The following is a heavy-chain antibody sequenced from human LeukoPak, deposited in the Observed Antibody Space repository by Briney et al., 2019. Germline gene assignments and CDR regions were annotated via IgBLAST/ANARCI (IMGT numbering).Heavy chain of an antibody. D-gene: IGHD6-13*01. CDR2: INPNSGGT. Sequence: AASVKVSCKASGYTFTGYYMHWVRQAPGQGLEWMGWINPNSGGTNCAQKFQGRVTMTRDTSISTAYMELSRLRSDDTAVYYCARDGYSSSWENWFDPWGQGTLVTVSS. J-gene: IGHJ5*02. V-gene: IGHV1-2*02. CDR3: ARDGYSSSWENWFDP. CDR1: GYTFTGYY.